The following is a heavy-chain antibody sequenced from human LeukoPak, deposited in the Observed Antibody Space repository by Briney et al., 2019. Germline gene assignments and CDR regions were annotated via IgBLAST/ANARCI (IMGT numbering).Heavy chain of an antibody. CDR2: ISSSGSTI. V-gene: IGHV3-48*03. CDR3: AGDSSGYHTGH. D-gene: IGHD3-22*01. J-gene: IGHJ4*02. CDR1: GFTFSSYE. Sequence: GGSLRLSCAASGFTFSSYEMNWVRQAPGKGLEWVSYISSSGSTIYYADSVKGRFTISRDNAKNSLYLQMNSLRAEDTAVYYCAGDSSGYHTGHWGQGTLVTVSS.